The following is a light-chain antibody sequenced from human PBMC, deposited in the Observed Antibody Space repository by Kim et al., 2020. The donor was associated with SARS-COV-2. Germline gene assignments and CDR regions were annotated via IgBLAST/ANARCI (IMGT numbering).Light chain of an antibody. CDR3: SSYTSSSTPYV. V-gene: IGLV2-14*03. J-gene: IGLJ1*01. CDR2: DVS. Sequence: QSTTNACTGTSSDVGGYNYVAWYQQHPGKAPNLMIYDVSNRPSGVSNRFSGSKSGNTASLTISGLQAEDEADYYCSSYTSSSTPYVFGTGTKVTVL. CDR1: SSDVGGYNY.